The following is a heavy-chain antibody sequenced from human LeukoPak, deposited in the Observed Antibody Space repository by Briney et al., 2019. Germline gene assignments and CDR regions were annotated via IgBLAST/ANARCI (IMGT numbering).Heavy chain of an antibody. CDR1: GGSISSYY. V-gene: IGHV4-4*07. CDR2: IYTSGST. D-gene: IGHD2-15*01. CDR3: VRGIVVVAQLGYYFYYMDV. J-gene: IGHJ6*03. Sequence: PSETLSLTCTVSGGSISSYYWSSIRQPAAKGLEWIGRIYTSGSTNYNPSLKSRVTISVDTSKNQFSLKLSSVTAADTAVYYCVRGIVVVAQLGYYFYYMDVWGKGTTVTISS.